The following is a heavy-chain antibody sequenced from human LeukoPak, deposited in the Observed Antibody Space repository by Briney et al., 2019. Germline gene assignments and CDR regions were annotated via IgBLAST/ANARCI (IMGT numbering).Heavy chain of an antibody. CDR2: IWYDGSDK. J-gene: IGHJ4*02. D-gene: IGHD3-16*01. CDR3: ARGGLTTDY. Sequence: GGSLRLSCAASKFTFRNYGMLWVRQAPGKGLEWVAIIWYDGSDKYYADSVKGRFTISRDNSKNTLYLQMNSLRVEDTAVYYCARGGLTTDYRGQGTLVTVSS. V-gene: IGHV3-33*08. CDR1: KFTFRNYG.